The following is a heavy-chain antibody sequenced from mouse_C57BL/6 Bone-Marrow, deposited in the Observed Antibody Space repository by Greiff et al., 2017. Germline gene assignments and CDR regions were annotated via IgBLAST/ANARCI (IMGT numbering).Heavy chain of an antibody. CDR2: IDPIGGGT. CDR1: GYTFTSYW. CDR3: ARIDYYGSSYAMDY. D-gene: IGHD1-1*01. J-gene: IGHJ4*01. V-gene: IGHV1-72*01. Sequence: HVQLQQPGAELVQPGASVKLSCTASGYTFTSYWMHWVQQRPGRGLEWIGRIDPIGGGTKYTEKFKSKATLTVDKPSSTDYMQLSSLTAEDSAVYYGARIDYYGSSYAMDYWGQGTSVTGSS.